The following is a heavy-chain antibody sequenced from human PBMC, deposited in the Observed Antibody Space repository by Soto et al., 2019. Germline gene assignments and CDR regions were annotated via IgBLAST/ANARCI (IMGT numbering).Heavy chain of an antibody. CDR2: INPAPGAA. CDR1: GYPVTAYY. V-gene: IGHV1-2*02. J-gene: IGHJ3*02. CDR3: ASGGGVGVAGSAAFDM. Sequence: QLHLVQSGAVVKKPGASVTVSCSASGYPVTAYYMHWVRQAPGRGLEWMGGINPAPGAAKYTQTFQGRVTMPRDPSTSTVFMELSGLTSEDTAVFYCASGGGVGVAGSAAFDMWGQGTLVTVSS. D-gene: IGHD3-3*01.